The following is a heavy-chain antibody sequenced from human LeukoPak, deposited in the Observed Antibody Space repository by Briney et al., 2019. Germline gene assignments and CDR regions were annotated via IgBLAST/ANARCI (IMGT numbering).Heavy chain of an antibody. V-gene: IGHV3-21*06. CDR1: GYTFSNYG. CDR3: ARDGYNSGAFDI. Sequence: KSGGCLRLSCAASGYTFSNYGTNWVRQAQGKGLEWVSSVTSSGTFIYHIDEVKGRFTISRDNAKNSLYLQMNSLRAEDTAVYYCARDGYNSGAFDIWGQGTMVTVSS. J-gene: IGHJ3*02. CDR2: VTSSGTFI. D-gene: IGHD5-24*01.